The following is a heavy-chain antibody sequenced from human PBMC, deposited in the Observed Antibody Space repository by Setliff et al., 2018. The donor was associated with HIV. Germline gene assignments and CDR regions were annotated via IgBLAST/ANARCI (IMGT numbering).Heavy chain of an antibody. CDR2: IWYDGSNE. CDR1: GFTFSSYG. V-gene: IGHV3-30*02. J-gene: IGHJ4*02. Sequence: GSLRLSCAASGFTFSSYGMHWVRQAPGKGLEWVAVIWYDGSNEYYADSVKGRFTISRDNFKNTLYLEMNSLRSEDTAVYYCAKDGTSHFDGNFDYWGQGSLVTVSS. D-gene: IGHD2-2*01. CDR3: AKDGTSHFDGNFDY.